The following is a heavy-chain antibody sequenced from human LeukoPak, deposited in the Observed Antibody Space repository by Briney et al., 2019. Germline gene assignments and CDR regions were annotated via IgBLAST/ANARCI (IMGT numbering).Heavy chain of an antibody. D-gene: IGHD2-21*02. Sequence: GGSLRLSCAASGFTFSSYWMSWVRQAPGKGLEWVANIKQDGSEKYYVDSVKGRLTISRDNSKNTLYLQMNSLRAEDTAVYYCARDFFNRVAYCGSDCYFAFDIWGQGTMVTVSS. CDR3: ARDFFNRVAYCGSDCYFAFDI. V-gene: IGHV3-7*01. CDR1: GFTFSSYW. J-gene: IGHJ3*02. CDR2: IKQDGSEK.